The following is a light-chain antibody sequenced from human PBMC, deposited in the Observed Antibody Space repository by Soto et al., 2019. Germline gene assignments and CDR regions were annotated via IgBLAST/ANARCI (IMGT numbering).Light chain of an antibody. CDR1: SGHSSYA. CDR2: LKSDGSH. Sequence: QSVLTQSPSASASLGASVKLTCTLSSGHSSYAIAWYQQQPEMGPRYLMKLKSDGSHSKGDGVPDRFSGSSSGAERYLSFSSLQSEDEADYYCQTWGTGIRVIFGGGTKLTVL. V-gene: IGLV4-69*01. J-gene: IGLJ2*01. CDR3: QTWGTGIRVI.